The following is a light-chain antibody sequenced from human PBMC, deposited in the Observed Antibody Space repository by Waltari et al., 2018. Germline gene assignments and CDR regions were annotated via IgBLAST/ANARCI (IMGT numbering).Light chain of an antibody. J-gene: IGLJ3*02. Sequence: QSALTQPASVSGSPGQSITISCTGTSSDIGTYNYASWYQQHPGRAPKLIICDVSKRPSGVSIRFSGSKSDNTASLTISGLQAEDEADYYCSSYTRVSASVVFGGGTKLTVL. CDR3: SSYTRVSASVV. V-gene: IGLV2-14*03. CDR2: DVS. CDR1: SSDIGTYNY.